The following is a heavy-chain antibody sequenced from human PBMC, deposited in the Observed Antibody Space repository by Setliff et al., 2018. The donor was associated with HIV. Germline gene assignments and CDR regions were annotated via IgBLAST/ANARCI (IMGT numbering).Heavy chain of an antibody. D-gene: IGHD6-6*01. CDR3: AREMFMYTSSEGFPFDL. CDR2: ISAYNGNT. CDR1: DYTFTAYG. J-gene: IGHJ4*02. V-gene: IGHV1-18*01. Sequence: ASVKVSCKASDYTFTAYGISWVRQAPGQGLELMGWISAYNGNTKFARKFQHRVTMTTDTSTSTGYMELSSLRSEDTARYYCAREMFMYTSSEGFPFDLWGQGTLVTVSS.